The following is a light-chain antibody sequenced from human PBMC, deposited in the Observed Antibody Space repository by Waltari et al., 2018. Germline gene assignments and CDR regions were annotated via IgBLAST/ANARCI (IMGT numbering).Light chain of an antibody. V-gene: IGKV3-11*01. CDR1: QSVSSY. J-gene: IGKJ4*01. Sequence: EIVLTQSPATLSLSPGERATLSCRASQSVSSYLAWYQQKPGQAPRLLSYDASNRATGIPARFSGSGSGTDCTLTISSLEPEDFAVYYCQQRSNWLTFGGGTKVEIK. CDR2: DAS. CDR3: QQRSNWLT.